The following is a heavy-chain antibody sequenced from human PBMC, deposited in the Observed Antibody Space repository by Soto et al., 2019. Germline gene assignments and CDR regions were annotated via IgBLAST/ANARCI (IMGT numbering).Heavy chain of an antibody. D-gene: IGHD1-26*01. V-gene: IGHV1-58*01. Sequence: ASVNVSCKASGFTFTSSAVQWVRQARGQRLEWIGWIVVGSGNTNYAQKFQERVTITRDMSTSTAYMELSSLRSEDTAVYYCAADLLYSGSYYDFDYWGQGTLVTVSS. J-gene: IGHJ4*02. CDR1: GFTFTSSA. CDR2: IVVGSGNT. CDR3: AADLLYSGSYYDFDY.